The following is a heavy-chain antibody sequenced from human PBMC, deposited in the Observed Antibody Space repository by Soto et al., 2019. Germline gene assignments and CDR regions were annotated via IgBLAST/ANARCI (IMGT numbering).Heavy chain of an antibody. D-gene: IGHD5-12*01. CDR3: ARDLISGYAGGYYYYYGMDV. J-gene: IGHJ6*02. CDR2: IYYSGST. V-gene: IGHV4-59*01. Sequence: SETLSLTCTVSGGSISSYYWSWIRQPPGKGLEWIGYIYYSGSTNYNPSLKSRVTISVDTSKNQFSLKLSSVTAADTAVYYCARDLISGYAGGYYYYYGMDVWGQGNPGHRLL. CDR1: GGSISSYY.